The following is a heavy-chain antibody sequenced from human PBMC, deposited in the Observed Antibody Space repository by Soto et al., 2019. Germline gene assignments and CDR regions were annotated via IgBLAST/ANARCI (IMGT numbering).Heavy chain of an antibody. CDR3: ARDTGGYDFDY. CDR2: IIPILGIA. CDR1: GGTFSSYT. J-gene: IGHJ4*02. V-gene: IGHV1-69*04. Sequence: GASVKVSCKASGGTFSSYTISWVRQAPGQGLEWMGRIIPILGIANYAQKFQGRVTITADKSTSTAYMELSSLRSEDTAVYYCARDTGGYDFDYWGQGTLVIVSS. D-gene: IGHD5-12*01.